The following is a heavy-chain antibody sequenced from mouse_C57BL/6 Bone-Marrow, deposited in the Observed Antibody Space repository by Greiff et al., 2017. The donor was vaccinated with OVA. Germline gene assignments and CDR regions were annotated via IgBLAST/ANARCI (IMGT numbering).Heavy chain of an antibody. J-gene: IGHJ1*03. CDR2: ISNLAYSI. D-gene: IGHD1-1*01. CDR1: GFTFSDYG. CDR3: ARHVVADWYFDV. Sequence: EVQVVESGGGLVQPGGSLKLSCAASGFTFSDYGMAWVRQAPRQGPEWVAFISNLAYSIYYADTVTGRFTISRENAKNTLYLEMSSLRSEDTAMYYCARHVVADWYFDVWGTGTTVTVSS. V-gene: IGHV5-15*01.